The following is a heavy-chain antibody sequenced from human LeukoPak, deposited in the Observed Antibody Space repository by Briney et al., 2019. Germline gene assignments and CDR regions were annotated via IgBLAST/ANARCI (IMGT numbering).Heavy chain of an antibody. D-gene: IGHD6-19*01. J-gene: IGHJ4*02. CDR3: ASSDSSGWYTLGY. V-gene: IGHV3-66*01. CDR1: GFTVSSNY. Sequence: PGGSLRLSCAASGFTVSSNYMSWVRQAPGKGLEWVSVIYSGGSTYYADSAKGRFTISRDNSKNTLYLQMNSLRAEDTAVYYCASSDSSGWYTLGYWGQGTLVTVSS. CDR2: IYSGGST.